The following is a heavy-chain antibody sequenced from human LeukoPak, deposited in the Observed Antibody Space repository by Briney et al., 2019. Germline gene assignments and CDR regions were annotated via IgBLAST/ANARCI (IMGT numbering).Heavy chain of an antibody. V-gene: IGHV3-7*01. J-gene: IGHJ5*02. CDR3: ASTSGP. CDR2: IKEDESEK. Sequence: QAGGSLRLSCAASGFTLRNYWMRWVRQAPGKGLEWVANIKEDESEKYYVDYVRGRFTVSIDHAKNSLYLQMSSLRVGDSAVYYRASTSGPWGQETLVTVSS. CDR1: GFTLRNYW. D-gene: IGHD1-26*01.